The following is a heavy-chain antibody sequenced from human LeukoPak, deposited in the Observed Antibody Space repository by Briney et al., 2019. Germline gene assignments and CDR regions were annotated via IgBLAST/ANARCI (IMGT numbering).Heavy chain of an antibody. CDR2: IYYSGST. J-gene: IGHJ5*02. CDR1: GGSISSSSYY. V-gene: IGHV4-39*07. D-gene: IGHD3-10*01. CDR3: ARGGSSAECWFDP. Sequence: SETLSLTCTVSGGSISSSSYYWGWIRQPPGKGLEGIGSIYYSGSTYYNPSLKSRVTRSVDTSKNKFSLKLSSVTAAETAVYYCARGGSSAECWFDPWGQGTLVTVSS.